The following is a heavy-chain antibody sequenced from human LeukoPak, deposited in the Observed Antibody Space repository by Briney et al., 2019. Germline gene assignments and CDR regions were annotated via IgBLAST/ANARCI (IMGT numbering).Heavy chain of an antibody. Sequence: SETLSLTCAVYGGSFSGYYWSWIRQPPGKGLEWIGEINHSGSTNYNPSLKSRVTISVDTSKNQFSLKLSSVTAADTAVYYCARGSVYDCVWGSYRHFDYWGQGTLVTVSS. CDR2: INHSGST. J-gene: IGHJ4*02. CDR1: GGSFSGYY. CDR3: ARGSVYDCVWGSYRHFDY. D-gene: IGHD3-16*02. V-gene: IGHV4-34*01.